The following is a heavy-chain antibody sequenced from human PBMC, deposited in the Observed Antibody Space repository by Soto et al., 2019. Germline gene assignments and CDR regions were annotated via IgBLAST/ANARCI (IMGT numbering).Heavy chain of an antibody. J-gene: IGHJ4*02. D-gene: IGHD3-22*01. CDR3: TRRTYYYDSSGYYPFDY. Sequence: GASVKVSCKASGGTFSSYAISWVRQAPGQGLEWMGGIIPIFGTANYAQKFQGRVTITADESTSTAYMELSSLRSEDTAVYYCTRRTYYYDSSGYYPFDYWGQGTLVTVSS. CDR2: IIPIFGTA. V-gene: IGHV1-69*13. CDR1: GGTFSSYA.